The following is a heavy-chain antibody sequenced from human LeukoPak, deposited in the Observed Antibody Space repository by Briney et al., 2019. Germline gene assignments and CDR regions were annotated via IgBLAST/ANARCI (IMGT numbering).Heavy chain of an antibody. J-gene: IGHJ3*02. V-gene: IGHV1-2*06. CDR3: ARLDRGSSTTNDAFDI. D-gene: IGHD1-26*01. CDR1: GYTFTGYY. CDR2: INPNSGGT. Sequence: ASVKVFCKASGYTFTGYYMHWVRQAPGQGLEWMGRINPNSGGTNYAQKFQGRVTMTRDTSISTAYMELSRLRSDDTAVYYCARLDRGSSTTNDAFDIWGQGTMVTVSS.